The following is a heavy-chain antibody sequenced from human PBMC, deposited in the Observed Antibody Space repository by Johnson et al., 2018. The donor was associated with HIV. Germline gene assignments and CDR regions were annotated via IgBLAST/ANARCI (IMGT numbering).Heavy chain of an antibody. J-gene: IGHJ3*02. CDR2: ISSDGNNK. CDR3: ARVAVSTAAGGVPLDI. V-gene: IGHV3-30*03. Sequence: QVQLVESGGGVVQPGRSLRLSCAASGFTFSSYGMHWVRQAPGKGLEWVAVISSDGNNKYYADSVRGRFIISRDNSKNTLYLQMNSLRAEDTALYFCARVAVSTAAGGVPLDIWGQGTEVTVSS. CDR1: GFTFSSYG. D-gene: IGHD2-2*01.